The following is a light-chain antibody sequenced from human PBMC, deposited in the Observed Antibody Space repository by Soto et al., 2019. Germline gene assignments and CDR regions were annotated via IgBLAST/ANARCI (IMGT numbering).Light chain of an antibody. J-gene: IGKJ1*01. Sequence: ESVLTQFPGTLSLSPGERATLSCRASQSVGRNYVAWYQQKPGQAPRVIIYAASNRASGIPARFSGSGSGSDFTLTISRLEPEDFAVYYCQQYGTSAWAFGQGTKVEIK. CDR2: AAS. CDR1: QSVGRNY. V-gene: IGKV3-20*01. CDR3: QQYGTSAWA.